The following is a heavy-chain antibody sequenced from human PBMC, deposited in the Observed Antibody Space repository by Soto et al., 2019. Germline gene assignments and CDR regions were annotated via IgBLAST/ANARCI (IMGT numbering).Heavy chain of an antibody. CDR3: ARGAIRGSPGCRGVVDV. CDR2: IWLDGTTK. CDR1: GFTFGTYA. D-gene: IGHD2-15*01. Sequence: QVQLVESWGGVVQPGASLKLSCAASGFTFGTYAMDWVRQAPGKGLEWVAVIWLDGTTKYYIDSVKGRFTVSRDNSNNTLFLQMNSLGAEDTAVYYCARGAIRGSPGCRGVVDVWGQGTTVTVSS. V-gene: IGHV3-33*01. J-gene: IGHJ6*02.